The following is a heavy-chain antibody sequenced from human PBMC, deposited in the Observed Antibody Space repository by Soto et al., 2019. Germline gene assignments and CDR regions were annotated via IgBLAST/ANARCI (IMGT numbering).Heavy chain of an antibody. J-gene: IGHJ6*02. D-gene: IGHD3-3*01. CDR1: GYIFTSYG. CDR3: AREGTFQASRGIWSGYRRTQYDYYGMDV. V-gene: IGHV1-18*01. Sequence: GASVKVSCKASGYIFTSYGMSWVRQAPGQGLEWMGWTSGHNGNADYAQKFQGRVTMTTDTSTNTAYMELGSLRSDDTAVYYCAREGTFQASRGIWSGYRRTQYDYYGMDVWGQGTTLTVSS. CDR2: TSGHNGNA.